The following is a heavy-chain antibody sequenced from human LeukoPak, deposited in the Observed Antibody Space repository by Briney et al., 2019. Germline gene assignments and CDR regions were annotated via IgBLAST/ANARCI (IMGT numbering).Heavy chain of an antibody. V-gene: IGHV4-34*01. CDR1: GGSFSGYY. D-gene: IGHD6-19*01. Sequence: SETLSLTCAVYGGSFSGYYRSWIRQPPGKGLEWIGEINHSGSTNYNPSLKSRVTISVDTSKNQFSLKLSSVTAADTAVYYCARASGYSSGWYAVPDFDYWGQGTLVTVSS. CDR3: ARASGYSSGWYAVPDFDY. J-gene: IGHJ4*02. CDR2: INHSGST.